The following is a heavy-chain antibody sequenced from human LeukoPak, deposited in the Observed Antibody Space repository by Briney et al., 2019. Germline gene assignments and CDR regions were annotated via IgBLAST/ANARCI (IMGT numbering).Heavy chain of an antibody. CDR1: GFTFSDYY. V-gene: IGHV3-11*04. CDR3: ARPPTVTTAGYYCGY. Sequence: GSLRLSCAASGFTFSDYYMSWIRQAPGKGLEWVSYIGSSGSPIYYADSVRGRFTISRDNAKNSLFLQVNSLRAEDTAVYYCARPPTVTTAGYYCGYWGQGTLVTVSS. D-gene: IGHD4-17*01. J-gene: IGHJ4*02. CDR2: IGSSGSPI.